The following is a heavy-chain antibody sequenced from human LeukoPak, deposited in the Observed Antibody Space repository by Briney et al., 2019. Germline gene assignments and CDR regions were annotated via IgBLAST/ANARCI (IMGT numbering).Heavy chain of an antibody. D-gene: IGHD2/OR15-2a*01. J-gene: IGHJ4*02. CDR3: AREGPRGNSQFDY. CDR2: IWYDGSNK. Sequence: GGSLRLSCVGSGFRFSSYDMNWVRQAPGKGLEWVALIWYDGSNKYYTDSVKGRLTISRDNSKDTLFLQMNSLRAEDTAVYYCAREGPRGNSQFDYWGQGTLVTVST. V-gene: IGHV3-33*08. CDR1: GFRFSSYD.